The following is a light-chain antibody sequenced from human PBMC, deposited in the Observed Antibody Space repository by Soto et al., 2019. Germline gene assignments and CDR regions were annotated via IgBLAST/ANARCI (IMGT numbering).Light chain of an antibody. Sequence: EIVLTQSPGTLSLSPGERATLSCRASQSVSSSYLAWYQQKPGQAPRFLIYGASSRATGIPDRFSGSGSGTDFTLTISRLEPEDFAVYYWQQYGSSPKWTFCQGTKVEIK. CDR1: QSVSSSY. J-gene: IGKJ1*01. CDR2: GAS. CDR3: QQYGSSPKWT. V-gene: IGKV3-20*01.